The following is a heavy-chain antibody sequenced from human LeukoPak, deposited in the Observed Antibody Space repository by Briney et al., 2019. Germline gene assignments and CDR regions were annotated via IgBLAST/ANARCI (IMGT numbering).Heavy chain of an antibody. Sequence: SETLSLTCAVYGGSFSGYYWSWIRQPPGKGLEWIGEINHSGSTNYNPSLKSRVTISVDTSKNQFSLKLSSVTAADTAVYYCTVAVVAATWTLIDYWGQGTLVTVSS. CDR3: TVAVVAATWTLIDY. J-gene: IGHJ4*02. V-gene: IGHV4-34*01. CDR2: INHSGST. CDR1: GGSFSGYY. D-gene: IGHD2-15*01.